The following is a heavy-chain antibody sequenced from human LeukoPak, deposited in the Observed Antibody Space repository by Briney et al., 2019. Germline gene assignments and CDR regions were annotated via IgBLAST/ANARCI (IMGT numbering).Heavy chain of an antibody. D-gene: IGHD3-22*01. Sequence: SQTLSLTCTVSGGSISSGGYYWSWNRQHPGKGLEWIGYIYYSGSTYYNPSLKSRVTISVDTSKNQFSLKLSSVTAADTAVYYCAREFDYGSSGYYYFDYWGQGTLVTVSS. CDR3: AREFDYGSSGYYYFDY. CDR1: GGSISSGGYY. J-gene: IGHJ4*02. V-gene: IGHV4-31*03. CDR2: IYYSGST.